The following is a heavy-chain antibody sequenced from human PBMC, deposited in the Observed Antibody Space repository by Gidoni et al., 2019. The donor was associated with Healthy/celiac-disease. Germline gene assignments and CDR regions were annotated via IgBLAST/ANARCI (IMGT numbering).Heavy chain of an antibody. CDR3: QIDGGNSDDY. D-gene: IGHD2-21*02. CDR1: GFTFGDYA. CDR2: IRSKAYGGTT. J-gene: IGHJ4*02. V-gene: IGHV3-49*04. Sequence: EVQLVESGGGLVQPGRSLRLSCTASGFTFGDYAMSWVRQAPGKGLEWVGFIRSKAYGGTTEYAASVKGRFTISRDDSKSIAYLQMNSLKTEDTAVYYCQIDGGNSDDYWGQGTLVTVSS.